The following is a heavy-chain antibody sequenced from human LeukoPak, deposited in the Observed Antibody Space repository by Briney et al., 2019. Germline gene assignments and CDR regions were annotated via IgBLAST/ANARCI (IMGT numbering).Heavy chain of an antibody. CDR3: AREGGDPRWLDP. CDR2: INYSGST. Sequence: PSETLSLTCTVSPGSISTFYWTWIRQPAGKGLEWIGRINYSGSTNYNPSLRGRVSMSVDRPENQFSLTLNSVTAADTAVYYCAREGGDPRWLDPWGQGTLVTVSS. J-gene: IGHJ5*02. V-gene: IGHV4-4*07. D-gene: IGHD6-25*01. CDR1: PGSISTFY.